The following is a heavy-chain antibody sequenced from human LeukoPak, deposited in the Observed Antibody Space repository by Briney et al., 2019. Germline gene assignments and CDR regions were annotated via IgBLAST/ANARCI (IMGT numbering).Heavy chain of an antibody. D-gene: IGHD6-13*01. Sequence: PSETLSLTCTASGGSISSYYWSWIRQPAGKGLEWIGRIYTSGSTNYNPSLKSRVTMSVDTSKNQFSLKLSSVTAADTAVYYCARDVPLTAAGTLFDYWGQGTLVTVSS. CDR1: GGSISSYY. CDR3: ARDVPLTAAGTLFDY. V-gene: IGHV4-4*07. CDR2: IYTSGST. J-gene: IGHJ4*02.